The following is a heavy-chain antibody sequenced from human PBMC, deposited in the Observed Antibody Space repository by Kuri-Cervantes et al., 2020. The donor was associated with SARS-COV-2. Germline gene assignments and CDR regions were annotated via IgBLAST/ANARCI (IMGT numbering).Heavy chain of an antibody. Sequence: GGSLRLSCAASGFIFSSHSMNWVRQAPGKGLEWVANIKQDGSEKYYVDSVKGRFTISRDNAKNSLYLQMNSLRAEDTAVYYCARDEIAYDFWSGYYLGYWGQGTLVTVSS. D-gene: IGHD3-3*01. CDR2: IKQDGSEK. J-gene: IGHJ4*02. CDR3: ARDEIAYDFWSGYYLGY. V-gene: IGHV3-7*01. CDR1: GFIFSSHS.